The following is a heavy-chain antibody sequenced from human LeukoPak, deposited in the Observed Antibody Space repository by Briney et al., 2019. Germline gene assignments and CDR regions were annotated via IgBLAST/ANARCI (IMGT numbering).Heavy chain of an antibody. J-gene: IGHJ4*02. CDR1: GLTFRNDG. CDR2: IFYVGSHK. Sequence: GGSLRLSCAASGLTFRNDGMQWVRQAPHKGLEWVAGIFYVGSHKYYADSVKARFTVSRHNPKPTLYLQMHSLRVEDTAVFYCATHRGSSPAGGFNWGQGTLVTVSS. CDR3: ATHRGSSPAGGFN. D-gene: IGHD1-26*01. V-gene: IGHV3-33*01.